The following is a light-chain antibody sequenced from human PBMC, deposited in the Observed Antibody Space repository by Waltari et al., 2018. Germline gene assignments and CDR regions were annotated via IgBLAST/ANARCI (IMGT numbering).Light chain of an antibody. V-gene: IGKV4-1*01. CDR2: WAS. CDR1: QSLLYSSNNKNY. J-gene: IGKJ2*01. CDR3: QQYYTSPYT. Sequence: DIVMTQSPDSLAVSLGERATIHCNPNQSLLYSSNNKNYLAWYQQKAGQPPKLLTYWASTREYGVPDRFSASGSGTDFTLTISSLQAEDVAVYYCQQYYTSPYTFGQGTKLEIK.